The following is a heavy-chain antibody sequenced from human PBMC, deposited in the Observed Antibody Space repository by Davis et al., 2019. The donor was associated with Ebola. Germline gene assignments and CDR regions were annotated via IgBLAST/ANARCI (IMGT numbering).Heavy chain of an antibody. Sequence: PGGSLRLSCAVSGYSISSGYYWAWIRQSPGKGLEWIGSIYHSGSTYYSPSLKSRVTISVDMSKNQSSLMLTSVTAADTAVYFCARGGSTSPFDYWGQGTLVTVSS. CDR1: GYSISSGYY. J-gene: IGHJ4*02. CDR2: IYHSGST. CDR3: ARGGSTSPFDY. D-gene: IGHD2-2*01. V-gene: IGHV4-38-2*01.